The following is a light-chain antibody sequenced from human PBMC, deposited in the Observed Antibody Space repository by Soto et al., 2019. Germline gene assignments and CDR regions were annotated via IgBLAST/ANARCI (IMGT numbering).Light chain of an antibody. CDR3: TSWTTSTNMI. J-gene: IGLJ2*01. Sequence: QSVLTQPASVSGSPGQSITISCTGTSSDIGAYNFVSWYQQHPGKAPKLMLYDVNIRPSGVSNRFSGSKSGNTASLTISGLQAEDEADYYCTSWTTSTNMIFGGGTQLNVL. V-gene: IGLV2-14*03. CDR1: SSDIGAYNF. CDR2: DVN.